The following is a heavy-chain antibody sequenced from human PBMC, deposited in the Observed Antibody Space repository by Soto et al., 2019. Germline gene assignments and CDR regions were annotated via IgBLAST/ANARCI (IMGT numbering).Heavy chain of an antibody. CDR2: INHSGST. Sequence: SETLSLTCAVYGGTFSGYYWSWIRQPPGKGLEWMGEINHSGSTNYNPSLKSRVTISVDTSKNQFSLKLSSVTAADTAVYYCARGFWVTIFGVVIPNYYYYGMDVWGQGTTVTVSS. D-gene: IGHD3-3*01. CDR1: GGTFSGYY. CDR3: ARGFWVTIFGVVIPNYYYYGMDV. V-gene: IGHV4-34*01. J-gene: IGHJ6*02.